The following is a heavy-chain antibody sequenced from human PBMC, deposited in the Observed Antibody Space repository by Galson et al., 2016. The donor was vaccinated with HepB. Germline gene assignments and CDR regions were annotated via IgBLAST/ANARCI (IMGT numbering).Heavy chain of an antibody. J-gene: IGHJ4*02. CDR3: ARDPYSSGWFDY. Sequence: WSWIRQPPGKGLEWIGYMYYSGSINYKPSLKSRVTISVDTSKNQFSLQLSSVTAADTAVYYCARDPYSSGWFDYWGQGTLVTVSS. D-gene: IGHD6-19*01. CDR2: MYYSGSI. V-gene: IGHV4-59*01.